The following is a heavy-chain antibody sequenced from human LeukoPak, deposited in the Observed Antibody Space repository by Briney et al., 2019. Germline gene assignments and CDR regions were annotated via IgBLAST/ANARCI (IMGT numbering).Heavy chain of an antibody. D-gene: IGHD6-13*01. V-gene: IGHV3-74*01. Sequence: GGSLRLSCAASGFTFSSYWMHWVRQAPGKGLVWVSRINSDGSSTSYADSVKGRFTISRDNAKNTLYLQMNSLRAEDTAVYYGARDIAAAGIDYWGQGTLVTVSS. CDR1: GFTFSSYW. CDR2: INSDGSST. J-gene: IGHJ4*02. CDR3: ARDIAAAGIDY.